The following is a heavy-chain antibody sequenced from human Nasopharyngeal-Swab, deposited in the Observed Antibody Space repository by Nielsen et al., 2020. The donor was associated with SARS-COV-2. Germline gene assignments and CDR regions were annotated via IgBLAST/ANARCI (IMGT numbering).Heavy chain of an antibody. V-gene: IGHV3-23*01. J-gene: IGHJ4*02. CDR3: AKGGLSIYGDPYFFDD. D-gene: IGHD4/OR15-4a*01. CDR2: ISGSGRGT. Sequence: GGSLRLSCTASGFTFDTFGMSWVRQAPGKGLEWVARISGSGRGTSYADSVKGRVTISRDNSNNMVYLQVDALRVDDTAVYYCAKGGLSIYGDPYFFDDWGLGSLVTVSS. CDR1: GFTFDTFG.